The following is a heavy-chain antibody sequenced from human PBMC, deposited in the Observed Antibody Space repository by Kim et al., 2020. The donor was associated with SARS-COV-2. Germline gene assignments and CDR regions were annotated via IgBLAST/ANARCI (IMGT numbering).Heavy chain of an antibody. CDR1: GITISSRW. D-gene: IGHD1-20*01. CDR3: GMGNNWEIRD. CDR2: INGDGRST. V-gene: IGHV3-74*01. Sequence: GGSLRLSCTVSGITISSRWMQWVRQVPGKGLVWVSLINGDGRSTSYADFVEGRFTVSRDNAENTLLLQMSGLRVEDTARYYCGMGNNWEIRDWGQGTLVT. J-gene: IGHJ1*01.